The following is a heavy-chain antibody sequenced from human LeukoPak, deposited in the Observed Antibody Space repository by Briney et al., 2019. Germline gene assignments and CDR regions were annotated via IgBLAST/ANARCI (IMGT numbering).Heavy chain of an antibody. CDR1: GYTFTSYY. CDR2: INPSGGST. CDR3: ARDPSRSYYFDY. J-gene: IGHJ4*02. Sequence: GASVKVSCKASGYTFTSYYMHWVRQAPGQGLEWMGIINPSGGSTSYAQKFQGRVTMTRDMSTSTVCMELSSLRSEDTAVYYCARDPSRSYYFDYWGQGTLVTVSS. V-gene: IGHV1-46*01. D-gene: IGHD2-2*01.